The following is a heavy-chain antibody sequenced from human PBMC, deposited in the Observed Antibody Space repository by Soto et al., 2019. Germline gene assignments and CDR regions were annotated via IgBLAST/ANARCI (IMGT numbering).Heavy chain of an antibody. D-gene: IGHD5-12*01. CDR3: VRDSPIGSTSSGYDGIDY. V-gene: IGHV1-69*08. CDR2: IIPLLDIA. J-gene: IGHJ4*02. Sequence: QVQLVQSGAEVKKPGSSVKVSCKASGGTFSNDIITWVRQAPGQGLEWMGRIIPLLDIANYAQKFQGRVTIPAEKATSTAYMELNSLRSEDTAVYYCVRDSPIGSTSSGYDGIDYWGQGTLVTVSS. CDR1: GGTFSNDI.